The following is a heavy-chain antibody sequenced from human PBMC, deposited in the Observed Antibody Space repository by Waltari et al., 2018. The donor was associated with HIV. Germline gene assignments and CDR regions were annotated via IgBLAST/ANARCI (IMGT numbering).Heavy chain of an antibody. CDR3: TTDQGDYYDSSGYQHYFDY. V-gene: IGHV3-15*01. CDR1: GFTFSTAW. D-gene: IGHD3-22*01. J-gene: IGHJ4*02. Sequence: EVQLVESGGGWVKPGGSLRLSCAASGFTFSTAWMRWVRQAPGKGPEWVGRIKSKTDGGTTDYAAPVKGRFTISRDDSKNTLYLQMNSLKTEDTAVYYCTTDQGDYYDSSGYQHYFDYWGQGTLVTVSS. CDR2: IKSKTDGGTT.